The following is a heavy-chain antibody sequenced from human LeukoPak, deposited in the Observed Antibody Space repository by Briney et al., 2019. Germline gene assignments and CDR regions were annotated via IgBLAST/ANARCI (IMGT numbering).Heavy chain of an antibody. Sequence: GESLKISCEASGYSFSNYWIGWVRQMPGKGLECLGIIYPSDSYTRYSPSFQGQVTISADESINTAYLQWSSLKASDTAMYYCAKHAYSDSTSAFDFWGQGTMVTVSS. CDR3: AKHAYSDSTSAFDF. D-gene: IGHD4-17*01. J-gene: IGHJ3*01. V-gene: IGHV5-51*01. CDR2: IYPSDSYT. CDR1: GYSFSNYW.